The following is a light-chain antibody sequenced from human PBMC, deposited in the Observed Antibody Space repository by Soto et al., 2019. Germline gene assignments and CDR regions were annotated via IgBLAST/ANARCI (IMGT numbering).Light chain of an antibody. CDR1: QSVSSY. CDR3: QQYNNWPRIT. Sequence: EIVLTQSPATLSLSPGERATLSCRASQSVSSYLAWYQQKPGQAPRLLIYDASNRATGIPARFSGSGSGTEFTLTISSLQSEDFAVYYCQQYNNWPRITFGQGTRLEI. V-gene: IGKV3-11*01. J-gene: IGKJ5*01. CDR2: DAS.